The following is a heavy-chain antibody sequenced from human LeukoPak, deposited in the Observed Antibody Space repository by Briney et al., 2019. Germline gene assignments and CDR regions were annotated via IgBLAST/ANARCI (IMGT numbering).Heavy chain of an antibody. Sequence: GGSLRLSCAAFGFTFSSYAMSWVRQAPGKGLEWVSAISGSGGSTYYADSVKGQFTISRDNSKNTLYLQMNSLRAEDTAVYYCAKDSEVRRLYYYYMDVWGKGTTVTVSS. CDR1: GFTFSSYA. V-gene: IGHV3-23*01. CDR2: ISGSGGST. J-gene: IGHJ6*03. CDR3: AKDSEVRRLYYYYMDV.